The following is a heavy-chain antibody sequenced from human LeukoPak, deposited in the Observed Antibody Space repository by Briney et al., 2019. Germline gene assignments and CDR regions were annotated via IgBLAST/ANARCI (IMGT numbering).Heavy chain of an antibody. J-gene: IGHJ4*02. CDR2: ISTTSNSI. Sequence: PGRSLRLSCAASGFTFRSYNMNWVRQAPGKGLEWVSYISTTSNSIYYADSVKGRFIISRDNAKNSLYLHMDSLRDEDTAVYYCARDSVMKYWGQGTLVTVSS. V-gene: IGHV3-48*02. CDR1: GFTFRSYN. CDR3: ARDSVMKY.